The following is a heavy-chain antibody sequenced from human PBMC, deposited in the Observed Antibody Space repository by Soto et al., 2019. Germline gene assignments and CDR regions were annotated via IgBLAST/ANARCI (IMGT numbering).Heavy chain of an antibody. V-gene: IGHV3-11*01. D-gene: IGHD6-25*01. J-gene: IGHJ4*02. CDR1: GFTFSAHY. CDR3: SRDPRLADY. CDR2: ISGGGDII. Sequence: PGGSLRLSCAASGFTFSAHYMTWIRQAPGKGPEWLSYISGGGDIISYADSVKGRFIISRDNAKRSLYLQMNSLTVEDTAVYYCSRDPRLADYWGQGTLVTVSS.